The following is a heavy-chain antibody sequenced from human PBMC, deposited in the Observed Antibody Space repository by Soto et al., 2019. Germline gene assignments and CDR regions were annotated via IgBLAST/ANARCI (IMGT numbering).Heavy chain of an antibody. CDR3: VKGKYDFDY. J-gene: IGHJ4*02. CDR1: GFTFSSHA. V-gene: IGHV3-64D*06. Sequence: PGGSLRLSCTASGFTFSSHAMTWVRQAPGKGLEYVSTISSNGGSTYYADSVKGRFTISRDNSKNTLYLQMSSLRTEDTALYYCVKGKYDFDYWGQGTLVTVSS. CDR2: ISSNGGST.